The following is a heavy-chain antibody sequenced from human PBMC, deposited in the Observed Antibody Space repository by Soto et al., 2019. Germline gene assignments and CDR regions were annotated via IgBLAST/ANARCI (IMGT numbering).Heavy chain of an antibody. D-gene: IGHD3-22*01. CDR3: ARGPDRSGFYLFDY. Sequence: SVKVPCKASGGTFSNHAVSWVRQAPGQGPEWMGGIIPLSGTTNYVQKFQGRVTITADESMTTAYMELSSLRYEDTAVYYCARGPDRSGFYLFDYWGQGTLVTVSS. V-gene: IGHV1-69*13. CDR1: GGTFSNHA. J-gene: IGHJ4*02. CDR2: IIPLSGTT.